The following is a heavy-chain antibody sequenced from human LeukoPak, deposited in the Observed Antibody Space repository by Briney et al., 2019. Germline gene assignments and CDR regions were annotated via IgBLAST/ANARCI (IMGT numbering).Heavy chain of an antibody. CDR2: ISSSGSTI. V-gene: IGHV3-48*03. CDR3: ARMVHSGSYQWEKWFDY. D-gene: IGHD1-26*01. Sequence: PGGSLRLSCAASGFTFSSYEINWVRQAPGKGLEWVSYISSSGSTIYYADSVKGRFTVSRDNAKNSLYLQMNSLRAEDTAVYYCARMVHSGSYQWEKWFDYWGQGTLVTVSS. CDR1: GFTFSSYE. J-gene: IGHJ4*02.